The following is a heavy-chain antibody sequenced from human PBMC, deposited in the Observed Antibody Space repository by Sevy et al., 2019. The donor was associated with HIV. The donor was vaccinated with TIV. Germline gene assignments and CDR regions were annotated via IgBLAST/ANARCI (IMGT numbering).Heavy chain of an antibody. V-gene: IGHV3-23*01. D-gene: IGHD3-22*01. CDR1: GFTFSNYA. CDR2: IGHSGSDT. Sequence: GGSLRLSCPASGFTFSNYAMSWVRQAPGKGLEWVSAIGHSGSDTFYADSVKGRFTISRDNSKNTLYLQMNRLRGEDTALYYCAKDITTIVGDASDIWGQGTMVTVSS. J-gene: IGHJ3*02. CDR3: AKDITTIVGDASDI.